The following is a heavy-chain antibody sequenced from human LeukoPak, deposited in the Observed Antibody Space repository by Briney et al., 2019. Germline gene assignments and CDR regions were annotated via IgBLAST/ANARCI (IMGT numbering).Heavy chain of an antibody. J-gene: IGHJ4*02. CDR1: GFTFSDYY. V-gene: IGHV3-11*01. CDR3: AREPIIVGATYDY. D-gene: IGHD1-26*01. CDR2: VSSSGSTI. Sequence: GGSLRLSCAASGFTFSDYYMSWIRQAPGKGLEWVSYVSSSGSTIYYADSVKGRFTISRDNAKNSLYLQMNSLRAEDTAVYYCAREPIIVGATYDYWGQGTLVTVSS.